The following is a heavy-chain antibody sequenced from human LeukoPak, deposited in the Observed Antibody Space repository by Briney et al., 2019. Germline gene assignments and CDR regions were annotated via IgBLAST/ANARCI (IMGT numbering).Heavy chain of an antibody. Sequence: GGSLRLSCAASGFTFSSYEMNWVRQAPGKGLEWVSYISSSGSTIYYADSVKGRFTISRDNAKNSLYLQMNSLRAEDTAVYYCAGSSNDAFDIWGQGTMVTVSS. J-gene: IGHJ3*02. D-gene: IGHD2-15*01. CDR2: ISSSGSTI. CDR1: GFTFSSYE. V-gene: IGHV3-48*03. CDR3: AGSSNDAFDI.